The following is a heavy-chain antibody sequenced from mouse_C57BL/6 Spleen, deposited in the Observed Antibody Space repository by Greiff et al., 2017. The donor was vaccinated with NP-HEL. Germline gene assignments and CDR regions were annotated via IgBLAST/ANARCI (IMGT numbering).Heavy chain of an antibody. CDR3: AREGGDYDEDY. CDR1: GYTFTSYW. V-gene: IGHV1-72*01. J-gene: IGHJ2*01. CDR2: IVPNSGGT. Sequence: QVQLQQPGAELVKPGASVKLSCKAPGYTFTSYWMNWVKPRPGRGLEWIGRIVPNSGGTKYNEKFKSKATLTVDKPSSTAYMQLSSLTSEDSSVYYCAREGGDYDEDYWDQGTTLTVSS. D-gene: IGHD2-4*01.